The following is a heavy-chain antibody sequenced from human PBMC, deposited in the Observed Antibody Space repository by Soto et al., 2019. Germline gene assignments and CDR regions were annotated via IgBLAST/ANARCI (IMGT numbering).Heavy chain of an antibody. CDR2: IYYSGST. CDR3: ARALPYGDYGRFYYGMDV. Sequence: KPSETLSLTCTVSGGSISRYYWSWIRQPPGKGLEYIGYIYYSGSTNYNPSLKSRVTISVDTAKDQFSLKLSSVTAADTAVYYCARALPYGDYGRFYYGMDVWGQGTTVTVSS. D-gene: IGHD4-17*01. V-gene: IGHV4-59*01. J-gene: IGHJ6*02. CDR1: GGSISRYY.